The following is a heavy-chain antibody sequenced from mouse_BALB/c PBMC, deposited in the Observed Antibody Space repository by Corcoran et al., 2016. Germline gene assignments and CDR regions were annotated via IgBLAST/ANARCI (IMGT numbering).Heavy chain of an antibody. CDR3: ARSAGYRYSWFAD. CDR1: GYTFSSYW. J-gene: IGHJ3*01. D-gene: IGHD2-14*01. Sequence: QVQLQQSGAELMKPGASVKISCKATGYTFSSYWIEWVKQRPGHGLEWIGEILPGSGSTNYNEKFKGKATFTADTSSNSAYMQRSSLTSEDSAVYYCARSAGYRYSWFADWGQGTLVTVSA. V-gene: IGHV1-9*01. CDR2: ILPGSGST.